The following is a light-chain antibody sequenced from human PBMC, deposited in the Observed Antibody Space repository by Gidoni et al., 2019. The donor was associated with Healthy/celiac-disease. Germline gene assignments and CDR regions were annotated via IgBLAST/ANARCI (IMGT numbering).Light chain of an antibody. V-gene: IGKV1-39*01. CDR1: QSISSS. CDR2: AAS. Sequence: DIQMTQSPSSLSASVGDRVTITCRASQSISSSLNWYQQKPGKAPKLLIYAASSLQSGVPSRFSGSGSGTDFTLTISSLQPEDFATYYCQQSYSTPRTFXXXTKVEIK. CDR3: QQSYSTPRT. J-gene: IGKJ1*01.